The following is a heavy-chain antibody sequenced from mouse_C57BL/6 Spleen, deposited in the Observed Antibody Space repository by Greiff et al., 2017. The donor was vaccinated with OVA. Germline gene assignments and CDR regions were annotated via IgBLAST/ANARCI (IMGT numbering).Heavy chain of an antibody. CDR2: IYPGDGDT. J-gene: IGHJ2*01. CDR3: AREGSGRDFDG. Sequence: QVQLKESGAELVKPGASVKISCKASGYAFSSYWMNWVKQRPGKGLEWIGQIYPGDGDTNYNGKFKGKANLTAEKSSSTAYMQLSSVASEDSAVYFGAREGSGRDFDGWGQGTTLTVSS. D-gene: IGHD1-3*01. CDR1: GYAFSSYW. V-gene: IGHV1-80*01.